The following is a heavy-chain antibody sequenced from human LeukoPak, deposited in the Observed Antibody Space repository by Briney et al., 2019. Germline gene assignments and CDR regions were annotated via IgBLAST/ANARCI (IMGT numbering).Heavy chain of an antibody. D-gene: IGHD3-10*01. CDR1: GGSFSGYY. V-gene: IGHV4-34*01. Sequence: SETLSLTCAVYGGSFSGYYWSWIRQPPGKGLEWIGEINHSGSTNYNPSLKSRVTISVDTSENQFSLKLSSVTAADTAVYYCARHRRPMVRGAPIDYWGQGTLVTVSS. CDR3: ARHRRPMVRGAPIDY. CDR2: INHSGST. J-gene: IGHJ4*02.